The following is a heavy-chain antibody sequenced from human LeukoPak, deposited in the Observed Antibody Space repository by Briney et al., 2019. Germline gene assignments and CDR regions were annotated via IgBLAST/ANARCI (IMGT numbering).Heavy chain of an antibody. CDR3: ASAGYCSSTSCYRAAWFDP. J-gene: IGHJ5*02. CDR1: GGSFSGYY. V-gene: IGHV4-34*01. Sequence: PSETLSLTCAVYGGSFSGYYWSWIRQPPGRGLEWIGEINHSGSTNYNPSLKSRVTISVDTSKNQFSLKLTSVTAADTAVCYCASAGYCSSTSCYRAAWFDPWGQGTLVTVSS. CDR2: INHSGST. D-gene: IGHD2-2*01.